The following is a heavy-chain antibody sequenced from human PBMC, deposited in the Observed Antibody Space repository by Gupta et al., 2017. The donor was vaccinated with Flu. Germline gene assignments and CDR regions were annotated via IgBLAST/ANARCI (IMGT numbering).Heavy chain of an antibody. CDR3: AKDRMITFGGVIVIGLCFDY. V-gene: IGHV3-23*01. Sequence: EVQLLESGGGLVQPGGSLRLSCAASAFTFSRYALSWVCQAPGKGLGWVSAISGSGGSTYYADAVKGRFTISRDNSKNTLYLQMNSLRAEDTAVYYCAKDRMITFGGVIVIGLCFDYWGQGTLVTVSS. CDR2: ISGSGGST. J-gene: IGHJ4*02. CDR1: AFTFSRYA. D-gene: IGHD3-16*02.